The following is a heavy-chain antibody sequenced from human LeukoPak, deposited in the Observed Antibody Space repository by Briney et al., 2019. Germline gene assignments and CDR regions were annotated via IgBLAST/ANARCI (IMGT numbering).Heavy chain of an antibody. J-gene: IGHJ6*03. CDR2: INPNSGGT. D-gene: IGHD3-10*01. Sequence: ASVKVSCKASGYTFTGYYMHWVRQAPGQGLEWMGWINPNSGGTNYAQKFQGRVTMTRDTSISTAYMELSRLRSDDMAVYYCARQVNYYGSGPYYYYYMDVWGKGTTVTVSS. CDR1: GYTFTGYY. V-gene: IGHV1-2*02. CDR3: ARQVNYYGSGPYYYYYMDV.